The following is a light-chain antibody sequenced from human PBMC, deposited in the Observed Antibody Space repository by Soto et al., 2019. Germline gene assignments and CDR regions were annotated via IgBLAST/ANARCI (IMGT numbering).Light chain of an antibody. Sequence: QLTQSPSSLSASVGDRVTVTCRASLGIATYLAWYQQKPGQAPKLLIYAASTLQSGVPSRFSGSGSGTDFTLTISSLQPEDFATYYCQQLNSYPLTFGGGTKVEI. CDR2: AAS. V-gene: IGKV1-9*01. J-gene: IGKJ4*01. CDR3: QQLNSYPLT. CDR1: LGIATY.